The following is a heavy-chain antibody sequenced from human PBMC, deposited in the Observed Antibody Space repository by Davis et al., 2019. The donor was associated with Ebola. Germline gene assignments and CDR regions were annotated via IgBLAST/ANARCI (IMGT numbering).Heavy chain of an antibody. J-gene: IGHJ5*02. CDR2: INPNSGGT. D-gene: IGHD3-3*01. V-gene: IGHV1-2*02. CDR1: GYTFTGYY. CDR3: ARSPFGVVSPIWFDP. Sequence: ASVKVSCKASGYTFTGYYMHWVRQAPGQGLEWMGWINPNSGGTNYAQKFQGRVTMTRDTSISTAYMELSSLRSEDTAVYYCARSPFGVVSPIWFDPWGQGTLVTVSS.